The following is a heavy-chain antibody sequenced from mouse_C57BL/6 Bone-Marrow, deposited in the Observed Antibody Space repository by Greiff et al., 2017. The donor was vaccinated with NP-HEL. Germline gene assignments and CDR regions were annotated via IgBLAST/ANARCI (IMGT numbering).Heavy chain of an antibody. Sequence: VKLMESGPELVKPGASVKLSCKASGYTFTSYDINWVKQRPGQGLEWIGWIYPRDGSTKYNEKFKGKATLTVDTSSSTAYMELHSLTSEDSAVYFCARRGFAYYGNHWFAYWGQGTLVTVSA. CDR2: IYPRDGST. CDR3: ARRGFAYYGNHWFAY. CDR1: GYTFTSYD. J-gene: IGHJ3*01. V-gene: IGHV1-85*01. D-gene: IGHD2-10*01.